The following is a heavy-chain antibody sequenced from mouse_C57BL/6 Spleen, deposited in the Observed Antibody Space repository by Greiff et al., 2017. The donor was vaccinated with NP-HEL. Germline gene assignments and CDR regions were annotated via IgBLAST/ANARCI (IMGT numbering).Heavy chain of an antibody. CDR3: ARGRMFDGYPFYAMDY. CDR1: GFSLTSYG. CDR2: IWSGGST. V-gene: IGHV2-2*01. Sequence: QVQLQQSGPGLVQPSQRLSITCTVSGFSLTSYGVHWVRQSPGKGLEWLGVIWSGGSTDYNAAFISRLSISKDNSKSQVFFKMNSLQADDTAIYYCARGRMFDGYPFYAMDYWGQGTSVTVSS. D-gene: IGHD2-3*01. J-gene: IGHJ4*01.